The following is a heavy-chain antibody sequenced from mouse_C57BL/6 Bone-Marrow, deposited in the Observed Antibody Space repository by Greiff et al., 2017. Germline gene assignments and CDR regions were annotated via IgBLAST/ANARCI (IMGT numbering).Heavy chain of an antibody. Sequence: VQLQQPGAELVMPGASVKLSCTASGYTFTRYLLPWVTQRPGHGLAWIGELDPSARYTNYNQKFQGKSTLTVDKSSSTAYMQLSSLTSEDSAVYYCARENWDLSWFAYGGQGTLVTVSA. J-gene: IGHJ3*01. CDR2: LDPSARYT. D-gene: IGHD4-1*01. CDR3: ARENWDLSWFAY. CDR1: GYTFTRYL. V-gene: IGHV1-69*01.